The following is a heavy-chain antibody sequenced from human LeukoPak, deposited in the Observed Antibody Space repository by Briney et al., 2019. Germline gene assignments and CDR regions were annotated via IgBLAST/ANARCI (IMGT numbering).Heavy chain of an antibody. V-gene: IGHV1-2*02. D-gene: IGHD2-15*01. Sequence: ASVKVSCKASGYTCTGYYMHWVRQAPGQGLEWMGWINPNSGGTNYAQKFQGRVTMTRDTSISTAYMELSRLRSDDTAVYYCARGYCSGGSCNAWFDPWGQGTLVTVSS. CDR3: ARGYCSGGSCNAWFDP. CDR1: GYTCTGYY. CDR2: INPNSGGT. J-gene: IGHJ5*02.